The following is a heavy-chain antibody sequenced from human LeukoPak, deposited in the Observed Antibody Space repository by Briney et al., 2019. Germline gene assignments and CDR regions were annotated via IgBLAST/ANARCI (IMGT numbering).Heavy chain of an antibody. D-gene: IGHD5-18*01. Sequence: SETLSLTCIVSGDSISSSCWSWIRQPPGKGLEWIGYIHYTGSTNYNPSLRSRVTISIDTSKNQFSLKLSSVTAADTAVYYCARVSRASLWLPLDSWGQGTLVTVSS. J-gene: IGHJ4*02. CDR2: IHYTGST. V-gene: IGHV4-59*08. CDR1: GDSISSSC. CDR3: ARVSRASLWLPLDS.